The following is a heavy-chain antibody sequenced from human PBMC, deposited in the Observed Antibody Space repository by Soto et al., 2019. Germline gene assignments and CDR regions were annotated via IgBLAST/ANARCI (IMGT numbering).Heavy chain of an antibody. CDR3: ARSEYSSSSDGYYYYGMDV. CDR1: VGTFSSYA. V-gene: IGHV1-69*13. D-gene: IGHD6-6*01. CDR2: IIPIFGTA. J-gene: IGHJ6*02. Sequence: SVKVSCKASVGTFSSYAISCVRQAPGQGLEWMGGIIPIFGTANYAQKFQGRVTITADESTSTAYMELSGLRSEDTAVYYCARSEYSSSSDGYYYYGMDVWGQGTTVTAP.